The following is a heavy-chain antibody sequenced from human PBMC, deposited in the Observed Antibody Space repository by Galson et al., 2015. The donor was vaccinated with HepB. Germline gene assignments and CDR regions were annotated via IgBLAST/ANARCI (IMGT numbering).Heavy chain of an antibody. Sequence: FLRLSCAASGFTVSSNYMSWVRQAPGKGLEWVSVIYSGGSTYYADSVKGRFTISRDNSKNTLYLQMNSLRAEDTAVYYCARSQGGEYCGGDCYAFDIWGQGTMVTVSS. V-gene: IGHV3-53*05. D-gene: IGHD2-21*02. J-gene: IGHJ3*02. CDR1: GFTVSSNY. CDR2: IYSGGST. CDR3: ARSQGGEYCGGDCYAFDI.